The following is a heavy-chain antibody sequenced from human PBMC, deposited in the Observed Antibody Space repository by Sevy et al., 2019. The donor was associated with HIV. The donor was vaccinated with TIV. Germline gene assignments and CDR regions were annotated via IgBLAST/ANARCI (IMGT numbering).Heavy chain of an antibody. D-gene: IGHD3-3*01. CDR1: GGSFSGYY. CDR2: INHSGNT. CDR3: ARGSYDFWSGYHNWFDP. V-gene: IGHV4-34*01. J-gene: IGHJ5*02. Sequence: SETLSLTCAVYGGSFSGYYWSWIRQPPGKGLEWIGEINHSGNTNYNPSLKSRVTISVDTSKNQFSLKLSSVTAADTAVYYCARGSYDFWSGYHNWFDPWGQGTLVTVSS.